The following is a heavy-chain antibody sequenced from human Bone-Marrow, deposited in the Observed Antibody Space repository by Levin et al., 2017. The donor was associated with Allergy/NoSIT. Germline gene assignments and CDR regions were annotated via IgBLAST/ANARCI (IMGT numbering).Heavy chain of an antibody. D-gene: IGHD3-10*01. CDR1: GFTFSGSA. CDR3: TRHSMVRGGDY. CDR2: IRSKANSYAT. Sequence: GESLKISCAASGFTFSGSAMHWVRQASGKGLEWVGRIRSKANSYATAYAASVKGRFTISRDDSKNTAYLQMNSLKTEDTAVYYCTRHSMVRGGDYWGQGTLVTVSS. V-gene: IGHV3-73*01. J-gene: IGHJ4*02.